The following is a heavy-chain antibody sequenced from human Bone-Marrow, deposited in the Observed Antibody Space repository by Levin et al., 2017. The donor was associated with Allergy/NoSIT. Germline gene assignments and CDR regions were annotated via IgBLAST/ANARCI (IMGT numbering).Heavy chain of an antibody. CDR2: IYYSGST. CDR3: ARGSGSYSDLRY. CDR1: GGSISSYY. V-gene: IGHV4-59*01. J-gene: IGHJ4*02. Sequence: SQTLSLTCTVSGGSISSYYWSWIRQPPGKGLEWIGYIYYSGSTNYNPSLKSRVTISVDTSKNQFSLKLSSVTAADTAVYYCARGSGSYSDLRYWGQGTLVTVSS. D-gene: IGHD3-10*01.